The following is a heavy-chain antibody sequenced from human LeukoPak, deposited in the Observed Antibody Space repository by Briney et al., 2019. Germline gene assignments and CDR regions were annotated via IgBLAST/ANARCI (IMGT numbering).Heavy chain of an antibody. CDR1: GGSISSYY. Sequence: RSETLSLTCTVSGGSISSYYWSWIRQPPGKGLEWIGYIYYSGSTNYNPSLKSRVTISVDTSKNQFSLKLSSVTAADTAVYYCARLGMVRGVPSWFDPWGQGTLVTVSS. CDR2: IYYSGST. D-gene: IGHD3-10*01. J-gene: IGHJ5*02. CDR3: ARLGMVRGVPSWFDP. V-gene: IGHV4-59*01.